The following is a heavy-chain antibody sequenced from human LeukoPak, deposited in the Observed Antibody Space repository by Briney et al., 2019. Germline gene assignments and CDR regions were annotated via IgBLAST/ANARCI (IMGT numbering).Heavy chain of an antibody. CDR2: IYYSGST. CDR3: AKRYYYDSSGYSY. Sequence: SETLSLTCTVSGASISSYYWTWIRQPPGKGLEWIGYIYYSGSTNYNPSLKSRVTISVDTSKNQFSLKLNSVTAEDTAVYYCAKRYYYDSSGYSYWGQGTLVTVSS. J-gene: IGHJ4*02. CDR1: GASISSYY. D-gene: IGHD3-22*01. V-gene: IGHV4-59*01.